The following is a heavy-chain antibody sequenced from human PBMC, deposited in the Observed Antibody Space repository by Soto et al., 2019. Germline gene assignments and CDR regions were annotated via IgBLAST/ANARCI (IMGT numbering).Heavy chain of an antibody. J-gene: IGHJ4*02. Sequence: QVQLVESGGGVVQPGRSLRLSCAASGFTFSSYGMHWVRQAPGKGLEWVAVISYDGSNKYYADYVKGRFTISRDNSKNTLYLQMNSLSAEDTAVYYCAKASQGAYFDYWGQGTLVTVSS. D-gene: IGHD1-26*01. CDR2: ISYDGSNK. CDR1: GFTFSSYG. V-gene: IGHV3-30*18. CDR3: AKASQGAYFDY.